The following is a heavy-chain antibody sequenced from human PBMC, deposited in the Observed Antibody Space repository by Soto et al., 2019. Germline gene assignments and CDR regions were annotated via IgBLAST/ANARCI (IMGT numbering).Heavy chain of an antibody. V-gene: IGHV4-31*03. CDR3: ARDRETYCSSTSCRYFDY. CDR2: IYYSGRT. Sequence: QVQLQESGPGLVKPSQTLSLTCTVSGGSISSGGYYWSWIRQHPGKGLEWLGYIYYSGRTYYNPSLKSRVTISVDTSKNQFSLKLSSVTAADTAVYYCARDRETYCSSTSCRYFDYWGQGTLVTVSS. D-gene: IGHD2-2*01. CDR1: GGSISSGGYY. J-gene: IGHJ4*02.